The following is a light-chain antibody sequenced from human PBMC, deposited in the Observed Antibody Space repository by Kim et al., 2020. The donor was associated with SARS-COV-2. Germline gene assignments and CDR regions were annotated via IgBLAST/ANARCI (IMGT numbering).Light chain of an antibody. CDR3: QSYDSSLSGWV. Sequence: QSVLTQPPSVSVAPGQRVTIICTGTSSNIGADYNVHWYQQLPGTAPKLLIYGNINRPAGVFDRFSGSRSGTSASLAITGLQTEDEANYYCQSYDSSLSGWVFGGGTKLTVL. CDR2: GNI. V-gene: IGLV1-40*01. CDR1: SSNIGADYN. J-gene: IGLJ3*02.